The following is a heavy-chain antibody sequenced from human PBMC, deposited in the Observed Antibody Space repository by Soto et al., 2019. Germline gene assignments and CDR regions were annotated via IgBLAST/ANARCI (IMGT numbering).Heavy chain of an antibody. D-gene: IGHD4-17*01. J-gene: IGHJ4*02. V-gene: IGHV4-59*08. Sequence: PSETLSLTCTVSGGSISSYYWSWIRQPPGKGLEWIGYIHYSGSTNYNPSLKSRVTISVDTSKNQFSLRLSSVTAADTAVYYCARHETPHGDYDYWGQGTLVTVSS. CDR2: IHYSGST. CDR1: GGSISSYY. CDR3: ARHETPHGDYDY.